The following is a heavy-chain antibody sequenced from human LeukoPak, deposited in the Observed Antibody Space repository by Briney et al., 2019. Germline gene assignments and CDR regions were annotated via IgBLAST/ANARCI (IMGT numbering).Heavy chain of an antibody. D-gene: IGHD5-18*01. Sequence: PGESLRLSCAASGFTFSSYGLSWVRQAPGKGLEWVAAIRASVSGTYYADSVQGRIIISRDNSKNTLYLQMDRLRADDTAVYYCAKRDGYSYGYLDYWGQGTLVTVSS. CDR3: AKRDGYSYGYLDY. CDR1: GFTFSSYG. J-gene: IGHJ4*02. CDR2: IRASVSGT. V-gene: IGHV3-23*01.